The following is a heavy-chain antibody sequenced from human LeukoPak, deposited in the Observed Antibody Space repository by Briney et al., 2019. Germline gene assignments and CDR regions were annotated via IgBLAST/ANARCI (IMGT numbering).Heavy chain of an antibody. CDR3: ARDLRLTYYYYMDV. D-gene: IGHD3-16*01. CDR1: GFTFDDYG. Sequence: GGSLRLSCAASGFTFDDYGMSWVRQAPGKGLEWVSGINWNGGSTGYADSVKGRFTISRDNAKNSLYLQMNSLRAEDTASYYCARDLRLTYYYYMDVWGKGTTVTVSS. CDR2: INWNGGST. V-gene: IGHV3-20*04. J-gene: IGHJ6*03.